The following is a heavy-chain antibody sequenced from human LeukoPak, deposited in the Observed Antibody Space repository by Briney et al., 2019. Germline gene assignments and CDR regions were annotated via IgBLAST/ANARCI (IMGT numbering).Heavy chain of an antibody. CDR1: DGPINSGVYY. CDR2: IYTSGTTT. Sequence: PSETLSLTCTVSDGPINSGVYYWNWIRQPAGKGLEWIGHIYTSGTTTNSNPSLKSRVAISLDTSKNHFSLKLSSVTAADTAVYYCARVKKRSGRSRNFYLDVWGKGTRSPSP. J-gene: IGHJ6*03. D-gene: IGHD1-26*01. CDR3: ARVKKRSGRSRNFYLDV. V-gene: IGHV4-61*09.